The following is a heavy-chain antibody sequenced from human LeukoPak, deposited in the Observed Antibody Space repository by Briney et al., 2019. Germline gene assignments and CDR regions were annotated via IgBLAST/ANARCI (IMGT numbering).Heavy chain of an antibody. CDR2: ISWNSGSI. J-gene: IGHJ4*02. Sequence: SGRSLRLSCAASGFTFDDYAMHWVRQAPGKGLEWVSGISWNSGSIGYADSVKGRFTISRDNAKNSLYLQTNSLRGEDTALYYCAKAAYDFWSGLYYFDYWGQGTLVTVSS. CDR1: GFTFDDYA. D-gene: IGHD3-3*01. CDR3: AKAAYDFWSGLYYFDY. V-gene: IGHV3-9*01.